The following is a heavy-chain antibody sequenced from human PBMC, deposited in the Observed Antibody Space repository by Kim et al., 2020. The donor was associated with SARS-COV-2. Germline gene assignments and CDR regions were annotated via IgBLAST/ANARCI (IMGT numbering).Heavy chain of an antibody. V-gene: IGHV1-2*02. Sequence: ASVKVSCKASGYTFTGYYMHWVRQAPGQGLEWMGWINPNSGGTNYAQKFQGRVTMTRDTSISTAYMELSRLRSDDTAVYYCATDFIAAAGTGWFNPWGQGTLVTVSS. J-gene: IGHJ5*02. CDR1: GYTFTGYY. CDR3: ATDFIAAAGTGWFNP. CDR2: INPNSGGT. D-gene: IGHD6-13*01.